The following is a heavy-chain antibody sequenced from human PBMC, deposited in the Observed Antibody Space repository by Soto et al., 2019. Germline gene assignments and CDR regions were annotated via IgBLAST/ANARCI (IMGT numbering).Heavy chain of an antibody. CDR2: SSAHNGNT. Sequence: QVHLVQSGAEVKKPGASVKVSCKGSGYAFTTYGITRVRHAPGQVREWMRWSSAHNGNTHYAQKLQGRVTVTRDTSMSTAYMDMRSMRSDDTALCYFARGRYGDFWGQGALVTVSS. CDR3: ARGRYGDF. CDR1: GYAFTTYG. J-gene: IGHJ4*02. V-gene: IGHV1-18*01. D-gene: IGHD1-1*01.